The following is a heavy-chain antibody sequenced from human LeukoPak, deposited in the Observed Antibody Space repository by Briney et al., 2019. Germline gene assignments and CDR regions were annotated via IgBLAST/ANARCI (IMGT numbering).Heavy chain of an antibody. J-gene: IGHJ6*03. D-gene: IGHD3-16*02. CDR3: ARDYQGAYYYYMDV. V-gene: IGHV4-4*07. CDR2: IYTSGST. Sequence: PSETLSLTCTVSGGSINVYHWSWIRQPAGKGLEWIGRIYTSGSTNYNPSLKSRVTMSVDTSKNQFSLKLSSVTAADTAVYYCARDYQGAYYYYMDVWGEGTTVTVSS. CDR1: GGSINVYH.